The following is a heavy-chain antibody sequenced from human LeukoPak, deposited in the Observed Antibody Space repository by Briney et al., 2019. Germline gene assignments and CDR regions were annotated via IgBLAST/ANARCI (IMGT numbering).Heavy chain of an antibody. CDR1: GFTFGDYA. D-gene: IGHD3-3*01. J-gene: IGHJ6*03. Sequence: GGSLRLSCTASGFTFGDYAMSWFRQAPGKGLEWVGFIRSKAYGGTTEYAASVKGRFTISRDDSKSIAYLQMNSLKTEDTAVYYCTRDHTGPGDFWSAHQGSYYYYYMDVWGKGTTVTVSS. CDR2: IRSKAYGGTT. CDR3: TRDHTGPGDFWSAHQGSYYYYYMDV. V-gene: IGHV3-49*03.